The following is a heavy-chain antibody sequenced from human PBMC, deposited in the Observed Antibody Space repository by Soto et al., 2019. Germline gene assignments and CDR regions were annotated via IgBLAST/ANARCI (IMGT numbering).Heavy chain of an antibody. CDR3: ARDRARNKNYCSSTSCYFYYYYYGMDV. Sequence: GGSLRLSCAASGFTFGDYAMSWVRQAPGKGLEWVSAISGSGDSTRHADSVKGRFTISRDNSRNTLYLQMNSLRAEDTAVYYCARDRARNKNYCSSTSCYFYYYYYGMDVWGQGTTVTVSS. CDR1: GFTFGDYA. D-gene: IGHD2-2*01. J-gene: IGHJ6*02. CDR2: ISGSGDST. V-gene: IGHV3-23*01.